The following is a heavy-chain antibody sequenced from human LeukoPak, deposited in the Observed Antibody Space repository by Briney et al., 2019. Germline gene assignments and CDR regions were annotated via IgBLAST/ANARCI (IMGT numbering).Heavy chain of an antibody. V-gene: IGHV1-69*04. CDR1: VGTFSTSA. J-gene: IGHJ6*02. Sequence: ASVKVSCKTSVGTFSTSAITWVRQAPAQGLEWMGRIIPVLNITTYAQRFQGGGTSTADTSTSTVCMELSSLRSEETAVYYCARDQGLTAPPPYGLDVWGQGTTVIVSS. CDR2: IIPVLNIT. CDR3: ARDQGLTAPPPYGLDV. D-gene: IGHD5-18*01.